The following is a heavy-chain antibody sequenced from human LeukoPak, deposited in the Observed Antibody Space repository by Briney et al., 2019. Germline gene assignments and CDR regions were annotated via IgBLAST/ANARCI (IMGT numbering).Heavy chain of an antibody. D-gene: IGHD3-16*01. CDR1: GFTFSSYG. Sequence: PGGSLRLSCAASGFTFSSYGMHWVRQAPGKGLEWVAVISYDGSNKYYADSVKGQFTISRDNSKNTLYLQMNSLRAEDTAVYYCAKAAPKGEYYFDYWGQGTLVTVSS. J-gene: IGHJ4*02. CDR2: ISYDGSNK. V-gene: IGHV3-30*18. CDR3: AKAAPKGEYYFDY.